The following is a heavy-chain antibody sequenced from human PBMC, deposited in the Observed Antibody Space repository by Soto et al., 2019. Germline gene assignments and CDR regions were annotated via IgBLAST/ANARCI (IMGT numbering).Heavy chain of an antibody. V-gene: IGHV3-48*03. D-gene: IGHD2-8*01. CDR2: ISSSGSTI. J-gene: IGHJ5*02. CDR1: GFTFSSYE. Sequence: QPGGSLRLSCAASGFTFSSYEMNWVRQAPGKGLEWVSYISSSGSTIYYADSVKGRFTISRDNAKNSLYLQMNSLRAEDTAVYCCARDRSNGWFDPWGQGTLVTVTS. CDR3: ARDRSNGWFDP.